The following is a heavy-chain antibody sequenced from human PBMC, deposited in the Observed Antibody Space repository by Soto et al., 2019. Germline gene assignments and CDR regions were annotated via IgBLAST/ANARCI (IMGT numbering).Heavy chain of an antibody. CDR3: ARNCSSTNCGDGFAF. CDR1: GDSISSSTYY. Sequence: QLQLQESGPGLVKPSETLSLTCTISGDSISSSTYYWGWIRRPPGKGLQWIGTMYYSGSTYYNPSLKSRVTMSVDTSKNQFSLRLNSVTAADTAVYYCARNCSSTNCGDGFAFWGQGTMVTVSS. D-gene: IGHD2-2*01. J-gene: IGHJ3*01. CDR2: MYYSGST. V-gene: IGHV4-39*01.